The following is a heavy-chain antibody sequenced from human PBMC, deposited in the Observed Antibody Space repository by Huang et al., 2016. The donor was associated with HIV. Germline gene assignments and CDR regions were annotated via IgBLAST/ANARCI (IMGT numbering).Heavy chain of an antibody. CDR3: ARDPRIQSWLNFFDY. V-gene: IGHV3-74*01. J-gene: IGHJ4*02. Sequence: EVQLVESGGGLVQPGGSLRLSCAASGFSISRYWMHWVRQAPGKGLGWVSRINSDGSSTSYADSVKGRFTIPRDNSKNTLYLQMNSLRAEDTAVYYCARDPRIQSWLNFFDYWGQGTLVSVSS. CDR1: GFSISRYW. CDR2: INSDGSST. D-gene: IGHD3-22*01.